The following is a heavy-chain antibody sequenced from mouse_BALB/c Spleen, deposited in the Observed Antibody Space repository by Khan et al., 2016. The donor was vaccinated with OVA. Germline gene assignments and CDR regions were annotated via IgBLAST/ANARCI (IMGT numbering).Heavy chain of an antibody. CDR2: ITYSGRT. V-gene: IGHV3-2*02. Sequence: EVKLEESGPGLVKPSQSLSLTCTVTGYSITSDYAWNWIRQFPGNKLEWMGYITYSGRTSYIPSLKGRISITRDTSKNQFFLQLNSVTTEDTATYDCARWFAYWGQGTLVTVSA. CDR1: GYSITSDYA. J-gene: IGHJ3*01. CDR3: ARWFAY.